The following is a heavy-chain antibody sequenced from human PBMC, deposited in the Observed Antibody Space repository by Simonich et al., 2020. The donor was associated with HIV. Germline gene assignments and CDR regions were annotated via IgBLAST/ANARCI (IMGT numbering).Heavy chain of an antibody. CDR3: ARGWGMVGATAITRRWYFDS. V-gene: IGHV4-34*12. CDR1: GGSFSGYY. Sequence: QVQLQQWGAGLLKPSETLSLTCAVYGGSFSGYYWTWTRRPPGKGLEWIGEVIHRGGTDHTPSLRIRLTISLDTSKSQFSLKLTSVTAADTAEYYCARGWGMVGATAITRRWYFDSWGHGTLVTVSS. CDR2: VIHRGGT. D-gene: IGHD1-26*01. J-gene: IGHJ4*01.